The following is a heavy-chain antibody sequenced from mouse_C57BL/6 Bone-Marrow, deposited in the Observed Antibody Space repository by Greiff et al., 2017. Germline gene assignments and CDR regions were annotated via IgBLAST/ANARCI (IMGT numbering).Heavy chain of an antibody. V-gene: IGHV5-4*03. Sequence: DVMLVESGGGLVTRGGSLKLSCAASGFTFSSYAMSWVRQTPEKRLEWVATISDGGSYTYYPDNVKGRFTISRDNAKNNLYLQMSHLKSEDTAMYYCAWLLPFAYWGQGTLVTVSA. CDR2: ISDGGSYT. D-gene: IGHD2-3*01. J-gene: IGHJ3*01. CDR1: GFTFSSYA. CDR3: AWLLPFAY.